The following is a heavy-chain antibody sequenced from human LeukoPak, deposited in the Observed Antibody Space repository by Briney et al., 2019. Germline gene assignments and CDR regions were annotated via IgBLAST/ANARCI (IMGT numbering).Heavy chain of an antibody. J-gene: IGHJ4*02. D-gene: IGHD2-2*01. V-gene: IGHV3-7*01. Sequence: PGGSLRLSCAASGFTLSAYWMRWARQAPGKGLEWVANIKPDGSEKNYADSVRGRFTISRDNAKNSLYLQMNSLGADDTAVYYCAREGLPYASDHRGQGTLGTVSS. CDR1: GFTLSAYW. CDR3: AREGLPYASDH. CDR2: IKPDGSEK.